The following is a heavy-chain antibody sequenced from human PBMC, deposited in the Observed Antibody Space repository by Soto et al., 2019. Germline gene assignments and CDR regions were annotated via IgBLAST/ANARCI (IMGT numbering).Heavy chain of an antibody. CDR1: GFSLSNARMG. CDR3: ARNQRDSGSSYFDS. Sequence: QVTLKESGPVLVKPTETLTLTCTVSGFSLSNARMGVSWIRQPPGKALEWLAHIFSSDEKSYKTSLKSRLTIAKDTSKRQVVLTMTNMDPVDTATYYCARNQRDSGSSYFDSWGQGTLVTVSS. D-gene: IGHD3-10*01. CDR2: IFSSDEK. V-gene: IGHV2-26*01. J-gene: IGHJ4*02.